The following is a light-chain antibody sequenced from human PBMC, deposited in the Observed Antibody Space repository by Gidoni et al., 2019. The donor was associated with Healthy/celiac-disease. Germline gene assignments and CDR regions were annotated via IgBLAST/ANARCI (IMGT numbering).Light chain of an antibody. Sequence: QSALPQPASVSGSPGQSITISCTGTSSDVRSYNLVSWYQQHPVKAHKLMIYEGSKRPSGVSNRFSGSKSGNTASLTISGLQAEDEADYYCCSYAGSSTVVFGGGTKLTVL. CDR2: EGS. CDR3: CSYAGSSTVV. V-gene: IGLV2-23*01. CDR1: SSDVRSYNL. J-gene: IGLJ2*01.